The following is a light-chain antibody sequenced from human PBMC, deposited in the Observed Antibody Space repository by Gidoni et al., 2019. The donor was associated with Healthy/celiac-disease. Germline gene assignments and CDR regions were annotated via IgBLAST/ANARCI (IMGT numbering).Light chain of an antibody. J-gene: IGLJ1*01. CDR1: SSNIGAGYD. CDR2: GNS. V-gene: IGLV1-40*01. CDR3: QSYDSSLSVV. Sequence: SVLTQPPSVSGAPGQRVTISCTGRSSNIGAGYDVHWYQQLPGTAPKLLIYGNSNRPSGVLDRFSGSKSGTSASLAITGLQAEDEADYYCQSYDSSLSVVFGTGTKVTVL.